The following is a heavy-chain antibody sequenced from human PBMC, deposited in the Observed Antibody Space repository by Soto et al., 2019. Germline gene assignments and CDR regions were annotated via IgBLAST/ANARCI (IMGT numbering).Heavy chain of an antibody. Sequence: QVQLVESGGGVVQPGRSLRLSCAASGFIFSNYVMYWVRQAPGKGLEWVAFMSYDGTTKYYADSVKGLFTISRDNSKNTLYLQMNNLKPEDTGVYYCAREVLWSRYFDYWGQGTLVTVSS. CDR3: AREVLWSRYFDY. D-gene: IGHD2-21*01. J-gene: IGHJ4*02. CDR1: GFIFSNYV. V-gene: IGHV3-30-3*01. CDR2: MSYDGTTK.